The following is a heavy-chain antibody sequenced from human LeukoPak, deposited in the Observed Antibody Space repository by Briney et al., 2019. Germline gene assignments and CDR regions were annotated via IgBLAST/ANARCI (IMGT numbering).Heavy chain of an antibody. J-gene: IGHJ5*02. CDR1: GSAFSSYA. CDR3: ARDNSVEDTAWWFDP. CDR2: ISGSGGST. D-gene: IGHD4-23*01. Sequence: GGSLRLSCAASGSAFSSYAVSWVRQAPGKGLEWVSSISGSGGSTYYADSVKGRLTISRDNSKNTLYLQMNSLRAEDTAVYYCARDNSVEDTAWWFDPWGQGTLVTVSS. V-gene: IGHV3-23*01.